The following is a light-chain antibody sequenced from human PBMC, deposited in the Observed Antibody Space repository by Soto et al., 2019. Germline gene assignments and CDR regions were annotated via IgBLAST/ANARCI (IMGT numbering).Light chain of an antibody. CDR3: QQYKSHPSCT. V-gene: IGKV1-5*01. Sequence: DIQMTQSPSSLSAAVGDRVTITCQASRYITNSLHWFQQKPGKAPKLLIYDASTMESGVPSRFSGSGSGTEFTLTISSLQPDDFATYYCQQYKSHPSCTFGQGTKLEIE. J-gene: IGKJ2*02. CDR2: DAS. CDR1: RYITNS.